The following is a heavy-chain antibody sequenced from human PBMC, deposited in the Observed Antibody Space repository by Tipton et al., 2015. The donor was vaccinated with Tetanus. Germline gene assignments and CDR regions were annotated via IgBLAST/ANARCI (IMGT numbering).Heavy chain of an antibody. CDR1: GGSISSYY. D-gene: IGHD6-6*01. V-gene: IGHV4-59*01. CDR2: IYYSGST. J-gene: IGHJ4*02. Sequence: TLSLTCTVSGGSISSYYWSWIRQPPGKGLEWIGYIYYSGSTNYNPSLKSRVTISVDTSKNQFSLKLSSVTAADTAVYYCARRSVSARFDDWGQGTLVTVSS. CDR3: ARRSVSARFDD.